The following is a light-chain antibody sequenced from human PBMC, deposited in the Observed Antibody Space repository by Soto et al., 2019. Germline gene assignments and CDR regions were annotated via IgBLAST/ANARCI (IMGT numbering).Light chain of an antibody. CDR3: CSYTSSRTYV. J-gene: IGLJ1*01. CDR2: EVT. V-gene: IGLV2-14*01. CDR1: SSDVGAYIY. Sequence: QSALTQPASVSGSPGQSITISCTGTSSDVGAYIYVSWYQHHPGKAPKVMIYEVTNRPSGVSDRFSGSKSGNTASLTISGLQAEDEADNYCCSYTSSRTYVFGTGTKVTVL.